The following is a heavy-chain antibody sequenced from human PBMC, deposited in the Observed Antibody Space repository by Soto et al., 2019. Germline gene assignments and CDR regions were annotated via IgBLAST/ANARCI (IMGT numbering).Heavy chain of an antibody. Sequence: GASVKVSCKASGYTFTDYYIHWVRQAPGQGLEWMGMINPSGGSTDYAQKLRGRVTMTRDTSTGTVYMELSSLRSEDTAVYYCARPPFPGCINAVCYPFDYWGQGTRVTVSS. V-gene: IGHV1-46*01. CDR3: ARPPFPGCINAVCYPFDY. D-gene: IGHD2-8*01. CDR1: GYTFTDYY. CDR2: INPSGGST. J-gene: IGHJ4*02.